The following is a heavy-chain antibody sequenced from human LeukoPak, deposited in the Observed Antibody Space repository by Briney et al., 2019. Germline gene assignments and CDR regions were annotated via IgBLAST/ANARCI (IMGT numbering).Heavy chain of an antibody. V-gene: IGHV7-4-1*02. CDR1: GYTFTSYA. CDR2: INTNTGNP. J-gene: IGHJ4*02. Sequence: ASVKVSCTASGYTFTSYAMNWVRRAPGQGLEWMGWINTNTGNPTYAQGFTGRFVFSLDTSVSTAYLQISSLKAEDTAVYYCSGACDFGGWDYDFWSGYYNGNCFDYWGQGTLVTVSS. D-gene: IGHD3-3*01. CDR3: SGACDFGGWDYDFWSGYYNGNCFDY.